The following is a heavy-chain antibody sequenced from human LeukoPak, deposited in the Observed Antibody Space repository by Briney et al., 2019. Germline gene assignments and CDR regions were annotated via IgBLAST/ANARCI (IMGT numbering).Heavy chain of an antibody. CDR2: IYYSGST. J-gene: IGHJ5*02. V-gene: IGHV4-30-4*01. CDR3: ARDGYGAWFDP. D-gene: IGHD2-15*01. CDR1: GGSISSSNW. Sequence: SETLSLTCAVSGGSISSSNWWSWVRQPPGKGLEWIGYIYYSGSTYYKSSLKSRVNISVDTSKNQFSLKLSSVTAADTAVYYCARDGYGAWFDPWGQGTLVTVSS.